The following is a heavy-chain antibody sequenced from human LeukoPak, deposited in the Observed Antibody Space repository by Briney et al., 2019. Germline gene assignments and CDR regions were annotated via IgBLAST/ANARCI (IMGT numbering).Heavy chain of an antibody. J-gene: IGHJ4*02. Sequence: PGGSLRLSCAASGFTFSSYGMHWVRQAPGKGLEWVAVISYDGSNKYYADSVKGRFTISRDNSKNTLYLQMNSLRAEDTAVYYCANSIAVAGPGDYWGQGTLVTVSS. CDR3: ANSIAVAGPGDY. D-gene: IGHD6-19*01. CDR2: ISYDGSNK. CDR1: GFTFSSYG. V-gene: IGHV3-30*18.